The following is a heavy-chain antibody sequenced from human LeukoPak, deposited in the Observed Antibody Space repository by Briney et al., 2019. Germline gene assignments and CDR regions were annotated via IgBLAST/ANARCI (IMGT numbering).Heavy chain of an antibody. CDR1: GFVFSRFW. CDR3: ARDLRGIAGS. Sequence: GGSLRLSCAASGFVFSRFWMHWVRQVPGKGLEWVSRLNEDGRITTYADSVQGRFIISRDNSKNTLYLQMYSLRAEDTALYYCARDLRGIAGSWGQGTWVTVSS. D-gene: IGHD1-26*01. CDR2: LNEDGRIT. J-gene: IGHJ1*01. V-gene: IGHV3-74*01.